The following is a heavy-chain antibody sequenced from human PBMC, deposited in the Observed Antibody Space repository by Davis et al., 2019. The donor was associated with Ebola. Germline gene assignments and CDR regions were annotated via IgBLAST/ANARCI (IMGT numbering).Heavy chain of an antibody. J-gene: IGHJ4*02. V-gene: IGHV3-66*01. Sequence: GESLKISCAASGLTVSDNYMSWVRQAPGKGLECVSVIYTSGATKYADSVKGRFTISRDNSKNTLYLQMNSLRAEDTAVYYCARVIRSDSSSWYLDYWGQGTLVTVSS. D-gene: IGHD6-13*01. CDR1: GLTVSDNY. CDR2: IYTSGAT. CDR3: ARVIRSDSSSWYLDY.